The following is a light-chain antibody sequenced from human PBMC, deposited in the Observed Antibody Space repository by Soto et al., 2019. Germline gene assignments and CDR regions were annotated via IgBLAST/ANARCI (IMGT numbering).Light chain of an antibody. CDR1: SSDVGSYNR. CDR2: EVN. J-gene: IGLJ2*01. CDR3: SSYTSSSNVV. V-gene: IGLV2-18*02. Sequence: QSVLTQPPSVSGSPGQSVTISCTGTSSDVGSYNRVSWYQQPPGTAPKLIIYEVNNRPSGVPDRFSGSKSGNTASLTISGLQAEDEADYYCSSYTSSSNVVFGGGTKLTVL.